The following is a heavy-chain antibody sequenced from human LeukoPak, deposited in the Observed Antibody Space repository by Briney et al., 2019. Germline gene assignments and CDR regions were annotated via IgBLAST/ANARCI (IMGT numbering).Heavy chain of an antibody. Sequence: ASVMVSCKASGYTFTGYYMHWVRQAPGQGLEWMGWISAYNGNTNYAQKLQGRVTMTTDTSTSTAYMELRSLRSDDTAVYYCARERTPGSGYGVDYWGQGTVVTVSS. CDR1: GYTFTGYY. D-gene: IGHD6-25*01. V-gene: IGHV1-18*04. CDR2: ISAYNGNT. J-gene: IGHJ4*02. CDR3: ARERTPGSGYGVDY.